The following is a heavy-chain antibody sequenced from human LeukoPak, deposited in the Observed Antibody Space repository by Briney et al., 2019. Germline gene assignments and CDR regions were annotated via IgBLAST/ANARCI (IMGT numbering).Heavy chain of an antibody. CDR2: IYPGDSDT. Sequence: GESLKISCKGSGYSFTSYWIGWVRQMPGKGLEWMGIIYPGDSDTRYSPSFQGQVTISADKSISTAYLQWSSLKASDTAMYYCARTYSNGWYAYGMDVWGQGTTVTVSS. CDR3: ARTYSNGWYAYGMDV. J-gene: IGHJ6*02. CDR1: GYSFTSYW. V-gene: IGHV5-51*01. D-gene: IGHD6-19*01.